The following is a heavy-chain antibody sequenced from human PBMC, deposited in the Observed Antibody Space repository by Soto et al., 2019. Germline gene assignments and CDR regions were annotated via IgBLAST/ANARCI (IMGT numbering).Heavy chain of an antibody. CDR2: IIPIFGTA. D-gene: IGHD3-3*01. Sequence: QVQLVQSGAEVKKPGSSVKVSCKASGGTFSSYAISWVRQAPGQGLEWMGGIIPIFGTANYAQKFQGRVTISGDETKGTAQIELNSLGSEDKARDYRAGIVRYTEPKGLFYLRIGGRGPGNTVTVSS. J-gene: IGHJ6*01. CDR3: AGIVRYTEPKGLFYLRIGG. CDR1: GGTFSSYA. V-gene: IGHV1-69*12.